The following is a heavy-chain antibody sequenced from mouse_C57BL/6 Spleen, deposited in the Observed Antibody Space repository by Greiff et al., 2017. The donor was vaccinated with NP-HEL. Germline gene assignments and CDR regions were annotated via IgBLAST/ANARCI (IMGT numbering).Heavy chain of an antibody. J-gene: IGHJ2*01. V-gene: IGHV1-50*01. Sequence: QVQLQQPGAELVKPGASVKLSCKASGYTFTSYWMQWVKQRPGQGLEWIGEIDPSDSYTNYNQKFKGKATLTVDTSSSTAYMQLSSLTSEDSAVYYCAREELTADYWGQGTTLTVSS. CDR1: GYTFTSYW. D-gene: IGHD4-1*01. CDR3: AREELTADY. CDR2: IDPSDSYT.